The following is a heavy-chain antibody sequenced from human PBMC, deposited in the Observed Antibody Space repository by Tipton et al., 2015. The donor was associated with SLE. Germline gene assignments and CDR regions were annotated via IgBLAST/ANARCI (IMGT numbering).Heavy chain of an antibody. Sequence: TLSLTCTVSGASTNRGSYLWGWIRQPPGKRLEWIGSVYYSGSTCYNPSLESRITISLDTSKNQFSVKLSSVTAADTAVYYCARVAGDRYLGRFEFWGRGTLVSVSS. CDR1: GASTNRGSYL. CDR3: ARVAGDRYLGRFEF. D-gene: IGHD2-21*02. V-gene: IGHV4-39*07. CDR2: VYYSGST. J-gene: IGHJ2*01.